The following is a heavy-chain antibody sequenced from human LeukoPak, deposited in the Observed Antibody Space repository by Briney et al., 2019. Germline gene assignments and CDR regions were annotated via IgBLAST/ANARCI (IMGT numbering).Heavy chain of an antibody. CDR2: IIPIFGTA. Sequence: SVKVSCKASGGTFSSYAISWVRQAPGQGLEWMGGIIPIFGTANYAQKFQGRVTTTTDESTSTAYMELSSLRSEDTAVYYCARGRVHLGSQGVDAFDIWGQGTMVTVSS. CDR3: ARGRVHLGSQGVDAFDI. D-gene: IGHD2-15*01. V-gene: IGHV1-69*05. J-gene: IGHJ3*02. CDR1: GGTFSSYA.